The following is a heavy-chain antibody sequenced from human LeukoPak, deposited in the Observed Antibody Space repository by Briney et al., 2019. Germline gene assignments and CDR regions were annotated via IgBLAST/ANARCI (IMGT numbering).Heavy chain of an antibody. D-gene: IGHD5-18*01. CDR2: ISGSGGST. V-gene: IGHV3-23*01. CDR3: AKASLDAPMAFLFDF. CDR1: GFTFSSYA. Sequence: PGGSLRLSCAASGFTFSSYAMSWVRQAPGKGLEWDSAISGSGGSTYHADSVKGRFTISRDNSKNTLYLQMNSLRGEDTAVYFCAKASLDAPMAFLFDFWGQGSLVIVSS. J-gene: IGHJ4*02.